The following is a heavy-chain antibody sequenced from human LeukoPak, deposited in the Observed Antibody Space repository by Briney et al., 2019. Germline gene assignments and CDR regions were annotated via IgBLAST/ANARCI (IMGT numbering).Heavy chain of an antibody. V-gene: IGHV1-18*01. CDR2: ISTYNGNT. CDR3: ARDIGYCSGGSCYP. J-gene: IGHJ5*02. CDR1: GYTFTNHG. Sequence: WASVKVSCKTSGYTFTNHGISWVRQAPGQGLEWMGWISTYNGNTNYAQKLQGRVTMTTDTSTSTAYMELRSLRSDDTAVYYCARDIGYCSGGSCYPWGQGTLVIVSS. D-gene: IGHD2-15*01.